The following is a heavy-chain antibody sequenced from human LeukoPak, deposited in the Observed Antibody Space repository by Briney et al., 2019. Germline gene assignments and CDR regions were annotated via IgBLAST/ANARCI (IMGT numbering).Heavy chain of an antibody. CDR2: IWHDGSSK. V-gene: IGHV3-33*01. CDR1: GFTFSSYG. J-gene: IGHJ6*02. Sequence: GRSLRLSCAASGFTFSSYGMHWVRQAPGKGLEWVAVIWHDGSSKYYADSVRGRFSISRDNSKKTLYLQMNSPRAEDTAVYYCARGSTSSSYQYGMDVWGQGTTVTVSS. CDR3: ARGSTSSSYQYGMDV. D-gene: IGHD2-2*01.